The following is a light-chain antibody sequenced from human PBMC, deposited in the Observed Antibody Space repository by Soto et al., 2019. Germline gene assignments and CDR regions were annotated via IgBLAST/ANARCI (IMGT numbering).Light chain of an antibody. Sequence: DIVMTQSPDSLAVSLGERATINCKSSQSVLYSSNNKNYLAWYQQKPGQPPKLLIYWASTRESGVPDRFSGRESGTDFTLTISSLQAEDVAVYYCQQYYSTPQTFGQGTKLEIK. CDR1: QSVLYSSNNKNY. CDR2: WAS. CDR3: QQYYSTPQT. J-gene: IGKJ2*01. V-gene: IGKV4-1*01.